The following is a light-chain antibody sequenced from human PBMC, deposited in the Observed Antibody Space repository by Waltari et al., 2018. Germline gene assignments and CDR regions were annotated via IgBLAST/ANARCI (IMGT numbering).Light chain of an antibody. J-gene: IGLJ2*01. Sequence: HSALTQPASVSGSPGQSITISCSGTNNDVATNIHVSWYQQHPGRVPKLIIYEVSERPSGVSDRFSGSKSGNTASLTISGLQPDDEADYYCFSYTRSITFVFGGGTKLTVL. CDR1: NNDVATNIH. CDR3: FSYTRSITFV. V-gene: IGLV2-23*02. CDR2: EVS.